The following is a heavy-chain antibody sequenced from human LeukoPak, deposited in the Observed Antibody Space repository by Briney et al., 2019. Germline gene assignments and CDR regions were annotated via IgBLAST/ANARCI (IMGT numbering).Heavy chain of an antibody. Sequence: GGSLRLSCSASGFTFSSYAMSWVRQAPGKGLEWVSAISGSGGSTYYADSVKGRFTISRDNSKNTLYLQMNSLRAEDTAVYYCAKAEYYYGSGGTGGRFDYWGQGTLVTVSS. CDR2: ISGSGGST. V-gene: IGHV3-23*01. J-gene: IGHJ4*02. CDR1: GFTFSSYA. D-gene: IGHD3-10*01. CDR3: AKAEYYYGSGGTGGRFDY.